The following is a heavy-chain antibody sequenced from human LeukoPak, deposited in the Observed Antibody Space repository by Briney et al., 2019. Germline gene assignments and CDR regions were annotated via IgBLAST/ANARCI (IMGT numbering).Heavy chain of an antibody. CDR2: IYYSGST. J-gene: IGHJ6*03. V-gene: IGHV4-31*03. Sequence: SETLSLTCTVSGGSISSGGYYWSWIRQHPGKGLEWIGYIYYSGSTYYNPSLKSRVTISVDTSKNQFSLKLSSVTAADTAVYYCARDRYGDRDDYYYYMDVWGKGTTVTVSS. CDR1: GGSISSGGYY. CDR3: ARDRYGDRDDYYYYMDV. D-gene: IGHD4-17*01.